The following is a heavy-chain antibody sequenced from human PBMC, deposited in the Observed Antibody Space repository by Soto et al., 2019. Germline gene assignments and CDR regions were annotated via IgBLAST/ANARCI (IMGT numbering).Heavy chain of an antibody. D-gene: IGHD4-17*01. CDR1: GFTFSSYA. V-gene: IGHV3-23*01. CDR2: ISGSGGTTYT. CDR3: AKGRDYGGNYRDY. Sequence: EVQLLESGGGLVQPGGSLRLSCAASGFTFSSYAMSWVRQAPGKGLEWVSAISGSGGTTYTYYADSVKGRFTISRDNSQNTMYLHMNSLRAEDTAVYYCAKGRDYGGNYRDYLGQGALVTVSS. J-gene: IGHJ4*02.